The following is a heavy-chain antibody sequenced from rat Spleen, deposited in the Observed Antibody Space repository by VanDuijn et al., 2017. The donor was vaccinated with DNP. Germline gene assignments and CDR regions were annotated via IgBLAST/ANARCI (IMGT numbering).Heavy chain of an antibody. Sequence: EVQLEESGGGLVQPGRSMKLSCAASGFTFTTFPMAWVRQAPTKGLEWVATISASGDSTYYRASVKGRFTTSRDNAKSTLFLQMNSLKSEDTATYYCTRRAYYFDYWGQGVMVTVSS. CDR2: ISASGDST. CDR1: GFTFTTFP. V-gene: IGHV5-46*01. D-gene: IGHD4-1*01. J-gene: IGHJ2*01. CDR3: TRRAYYFDY.